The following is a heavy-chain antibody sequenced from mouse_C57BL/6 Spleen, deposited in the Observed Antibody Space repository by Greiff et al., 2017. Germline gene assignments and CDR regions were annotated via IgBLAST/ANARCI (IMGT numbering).Heavy chain of an antibody. CDR1: GYTFTSYW. Sequence: QVQLQQPGAELVMPGASVKLSCKASGYTFTSYWMHWVKQRPGQGLEWIGEIDPSDSFTNYNQKFKGKSTLTVDKSSSTAYMQLSSLTSEDSAVYYCARTYYSNLYYFAYWGQGTTLTVSS. J-gene: IGHJ2*01. D-gene: IGHD2-5*01. CDR2: IDPSDSFT. V-gene: IGHV1-69*01. CDR3: ARTYYSNLYYFAY.